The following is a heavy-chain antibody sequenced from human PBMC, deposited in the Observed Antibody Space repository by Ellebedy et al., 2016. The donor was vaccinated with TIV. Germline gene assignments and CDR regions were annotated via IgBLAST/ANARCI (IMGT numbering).Heavy chain of an antibody. CDR1: GGSISSGAYY. Sequence: MPSETLSLTCSVSGGSISSGAYYWSWIRQHPGKGLEWIGDISYSGSTNYNPSLKSLVTISADTSKNQFSLKLTSVTAADTAVYYCARGGRYGDIDYWGQGTLVTVSS. V-gene: IGHV4-31*01. CDR3: ARGGRYGDIDY. J-gene: IGHJ4*02. D-gene: IGHD4-17*01. CDR2: ISYSGST.